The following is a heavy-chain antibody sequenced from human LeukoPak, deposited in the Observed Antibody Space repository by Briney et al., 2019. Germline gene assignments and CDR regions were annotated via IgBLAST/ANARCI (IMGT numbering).Heavy chain of an antibody. CDR1: GFTFSSYA. D-gene: IGHD2-21*02. J-gene: IGHJ6*03. CDR3: AKAKVVTAMAYYYMDV. Sequence: PGGSLRLSCAASGFTFSSYAMSWVRQAPGKGLEWVSAISGSGGSTYYADSVKGRFTISRDNSKNTLYLQMNSLRAEDTAVYYCAKAKVVTAMAYYYMDVWGKGTTVTVSS. CDR2: ISGSGGST. V-gene: IGHV3-23*01.